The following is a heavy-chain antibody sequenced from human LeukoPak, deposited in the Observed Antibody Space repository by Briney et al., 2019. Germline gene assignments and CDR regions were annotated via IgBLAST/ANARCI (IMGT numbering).Heavy chain of an antibody. V-gene: IGHV3-43D*03. CDR1: GFIFDDHA. D-gene: IGHD4-23*01. Sequence: PGGSLRLSCAASGFIFDDHAMHWVRQAPGKGLEWVSAISWDGGTTNYADSVKGRFTISRVNSKNALFLQMSSLRAEDTALYYCAREGSDSGGQTLDYWGQGTLVTVSS. CDR2: ISWDGGTT. J-gene: IGHJ4*02. CDR3: AREGSDSGGQTLDY.